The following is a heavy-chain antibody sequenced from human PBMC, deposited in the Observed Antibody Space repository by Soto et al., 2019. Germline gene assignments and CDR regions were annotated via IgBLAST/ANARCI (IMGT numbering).Heavy chain of an antibody. D-gene: IGHD1-20*01. CDR2: INHSGST. CDR3: ARGLGSLTGTTLDYYGMDV. Sequence: PSEILSLTCAVYGGSFSGYYWSWIRQPPGKGLEWIGEINHSGSTNYNPSLKSRVTISVDTSKNQFSLKLSSVTAADTAVYYCARGLGSLTGTTLDYYGMDVWGQGTTVTVSS. J-gene: IGHJ6*02. V-gene: IGHV4-34*01. CDR1: GGSFSGYY.